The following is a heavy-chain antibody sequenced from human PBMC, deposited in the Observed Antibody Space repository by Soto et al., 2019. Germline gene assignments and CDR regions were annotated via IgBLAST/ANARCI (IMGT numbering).Heavy chain of an antibody. D-gene: IGHD3-10*01. V-gene: IGHV4-30-2*01. CDR3: ARVHNSFGGNWFDP. CDR2: IHLSGNT. Sequence: SETLSLTCAVSDGSIGGDDYSWSWIRQPPGKGLEWIGYIHLSGNTYYNPSLRDRVTISVVRSKNQFSLKLNSMTDADTAVYYCARVHNSFGGNWFDPWGQGTLVTVSS. CDR1: DGSIGGDDYS. J-gene: IGHJ5*02.